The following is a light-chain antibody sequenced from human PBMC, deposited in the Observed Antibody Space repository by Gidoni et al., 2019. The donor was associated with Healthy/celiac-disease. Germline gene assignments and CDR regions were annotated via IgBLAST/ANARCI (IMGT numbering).Light chain of an antibody. CDR1: QDSSNY. CDR3: QQYDNLPST. J-gene: IGKJ5*01. CDR2: DAS. Sequence: DIQMTPSPSSLSASVGDRVTITWQASQDSSNYLNWYQQKPGQAPKLLIYDASNLETGVPSRFSGSGSGTDFTFTISSLQPEDIATYYCQQYDNLPSTFGQGTRLEIK. V-gene: IGKV1-33*01.